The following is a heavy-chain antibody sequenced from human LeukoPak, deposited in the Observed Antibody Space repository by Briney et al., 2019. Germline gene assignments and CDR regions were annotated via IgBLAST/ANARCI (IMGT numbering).Heavy chain of an antibody. CDR3: AKTRPLDSSSWSHGDY. D-gene: IGHD6-13*01. Sequence: GGSLRLPCAASGFTFSSYWMHWVRQAPGKGLEWVSAISGSGDSTYYGDSVKGRFTISRDNSKNTLYLQMNSLRAEDTAVYYCAKTRPLDSSSWSHGDYWGQGTLVTVSS. CDR2: ISGSGDST. CDR1: GFTFSSYW. V-gene: IGHV3-23*01. J-gene: IGHJ4*02.